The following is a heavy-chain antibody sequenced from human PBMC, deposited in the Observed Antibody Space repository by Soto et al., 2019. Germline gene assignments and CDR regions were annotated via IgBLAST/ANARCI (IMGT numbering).Heavy chain of an antibody. J-gene: IGHJ6*02. V-gene: IGHV3-53*01. CDR3: ARDSIAGGYYYYYGMDV. CDR2: IYSGGST. CDR1: GFTVSSNY. Sequence: EVQLVESGGDLIQPGGSLRLSCAASGFTVSSNYMSWVRQAPGKGLEWVSIIYSGGSTYYADSVKGRFTISRDNSKNTLYLQRNSLRDEDTAVYYCARDSIAGGYYYYYGMDVWGQGTTVTVSS. D-gene: IGHD6-13*01.